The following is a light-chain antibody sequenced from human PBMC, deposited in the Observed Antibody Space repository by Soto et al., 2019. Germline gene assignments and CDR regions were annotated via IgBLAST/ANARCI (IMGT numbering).Light chain of an antibody. CDR1: SSNIGSNT. CDR3: ATWDDSLNVV. CDR2: SND. J-gene: IGLJ3*02. Sequence: QSVLTQSPSASGTPGQRVSIPCSGSSSNIGSNTVSWYQHVPGTAPKLLIYSNDQRPSAVPGRFSGSKSGSSASLAISGLQSEDEAYYYCATWDDSLNVVFGGGTKVTVL. V-gene: IGLV1-44*01.